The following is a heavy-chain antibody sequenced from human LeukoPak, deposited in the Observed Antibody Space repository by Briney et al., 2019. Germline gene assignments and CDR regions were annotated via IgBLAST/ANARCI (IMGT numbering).Heavy chain of an antibody. V-gene: IGHV3-23*01. Sequence: GGSLRLSCAASGFTFSSYAMSWVRQAPGKGLEWVSAISGSGNSAYYADSVKGRFTISRDNSKNTLYLQMNSLRAEDTAVYYCAERGNWGGVNPFDYWGQGTLVTVSS. CDR2: ISGSGNSA. D-gene: IGHD7-27*01. CDR3: AERGNWGGVNPFDY. J-gene: IGHJ4*02. CDR1: GFTFSSYA.